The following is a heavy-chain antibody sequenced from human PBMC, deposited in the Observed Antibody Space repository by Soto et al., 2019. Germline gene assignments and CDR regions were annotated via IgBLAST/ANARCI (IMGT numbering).Heavy chain of an antibody. J-gene: IGHJ4*02. CDR3: ANREPCHY. CDR2: ISPDGGRT. CDR1: GYTFTTYS. V-gene: IGHV1-46*01. Sequence: QVHLVQSGAEVKKPGASVKVSCNASGYTFTTYSMHWVRQAPGQGLEWMGIISPDGGRTSYAQTFQGRVTMTRDKSTSTVYMELSSLSSENQAVYYCANREPCHYWGQGTLVTVSS.